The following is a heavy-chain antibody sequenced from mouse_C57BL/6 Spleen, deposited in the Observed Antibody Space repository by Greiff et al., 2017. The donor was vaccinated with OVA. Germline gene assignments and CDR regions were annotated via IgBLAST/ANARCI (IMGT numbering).Heavy chain of an antibody. J-gene: IGHJ4*01. CDR3: ARRATVVAPLAMDY. D-gene: IGHD1-1*01. V-gene: IGHV1-26*01. CDR1: GYTFTDYY. Sequence: VQLQQSGPELVKPGASVKISCKASGYTFTDYYMNWVKQSHGKSLEWIGDINPNNGGTSYNQKFKGKATLTVDKSSSTAYMELRSLTSEDSAVYYCARRATVVAPLAMDYWGQGTSVTVSS. CDR2: INPNNGGT.